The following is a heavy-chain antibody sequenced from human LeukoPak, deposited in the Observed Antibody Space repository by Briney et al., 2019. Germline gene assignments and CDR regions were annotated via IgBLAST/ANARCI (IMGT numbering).Heavy chain of an antibody. V-gene: IGHV3-30*04. CDR2: ISYDGSYK. Sequence: GGSLRLSCAASEFTFSSYALHWVRQAPGKGLEWVAVISYDGSYKYYADSVQGRFTISRDNSKNTLYLQMNSLRAEDTAVYYCAKDRGYYDSSGWKYFDYWGQGTLVTVSS. CDR3: AKDRGYYDSSGWKYFDY. CDR1: EFTFSSYA. D-gene: IGHD3-22*01. J-gene: IGHJ4*02.